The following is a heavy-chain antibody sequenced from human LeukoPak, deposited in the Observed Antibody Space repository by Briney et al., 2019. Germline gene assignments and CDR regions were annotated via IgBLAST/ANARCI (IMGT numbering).Heavy chain of an antibody. CDR3: ARDLAESYLFDY. CDR2: LTYDGSDK. V-gene: IGHV3-30-3*01. Sequence: GGSLRLSCAASGFTFRNYAMHWVRQAPGKGLEWVATLTYDGSDKDYADSVKGRSTISRDNSKNTLYLQMNGLRAEDTAVYFCARDLAESYLFDYWGQGTLVTVSS. D-gene: IGHD3-10*01. J-gene: IGHJ4*02. CDR1: GFTFRNYA.